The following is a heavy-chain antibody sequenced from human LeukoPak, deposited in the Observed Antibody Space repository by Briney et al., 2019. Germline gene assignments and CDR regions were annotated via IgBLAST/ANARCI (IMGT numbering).Heavy chain of an antibody. CDR3: ARDRCGAGSCYDDY. D-gene: IGHD2-15*01. V-gene: IGHV4-34*01. Sequence: SETLSLTCAVYGGSFSGYYWSWIRQPPGKGLEWIGEINHSGSTNYNPSLKSRVTISVDTSKNQFSLKLSSVTAADTAVYYCARDRCGAGSCYDDYWGQGTLVTVSS. CDR1: GGSFSGYY. J-gene: IGHJ4*02. CDR2: INHSGST.